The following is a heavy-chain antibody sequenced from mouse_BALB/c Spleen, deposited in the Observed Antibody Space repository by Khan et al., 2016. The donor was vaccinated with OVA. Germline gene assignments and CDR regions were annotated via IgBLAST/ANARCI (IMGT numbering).Heavy chain of an antibody. CDR3: VNHGSSSAWFTY. CDR1: GYTFTNYW. V-gene: IGHV1-7*01. CDR2: INPSTDYT. D-gene: IGHD1-1*01. Sequence: VKLQESGAELAKPGASVKMSCKASGYTFTNYWMHWVKQRPGQGLEWIGYINPSTDYTEYNQKFKDKATLTADKSSSTAYMQLRSLTSEDSAVYYCVNHGSSSAWFTYWGQGTLVTVSA. J-gene: IGHJ3*01.